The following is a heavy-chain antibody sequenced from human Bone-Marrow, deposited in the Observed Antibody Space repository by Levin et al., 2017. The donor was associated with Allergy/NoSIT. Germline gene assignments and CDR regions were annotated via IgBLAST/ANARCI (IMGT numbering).Heavy chain of an antibody. CDR2: IIFNIFII. CDR1: LFTFYYYS. J-gene: IGHJ6*03. V-gene: IGHV3-9*01. Sequence: SLILSFSSSLFTFYYYSIHFFLQSPFNFLYFFSFIIFNIFIIFYSYSFKGRFTISRDNAKNSLYLQMNSLRAEDTALYYCAKSPPQDYYYYMDVWGKGTTVTVSS. CDR3: AKSPPQDYYYYMDV.